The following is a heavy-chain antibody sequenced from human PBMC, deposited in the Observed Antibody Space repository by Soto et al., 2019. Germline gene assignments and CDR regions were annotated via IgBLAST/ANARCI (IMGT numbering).Heavy chain of an antibody. D-gene: IGHD2-8*01. V-gene: IGHV1-69*13. CDR2: IIPIFGTA. Sequence: SVQVSCKASGGTFSSYAISWVRQAPGQGLEWMGGIIPIFGTANYAQKFQGRVTITADESTSTAYMELSSLRSEDTAVYYCAAYCTNGVCPPLYYGMDVWGQGTTVTVSS. J-gene: IGHJ6*02. CDR1: GGTFSSYA. CDR3: AAYCTNGVCPPLYYGMDV.